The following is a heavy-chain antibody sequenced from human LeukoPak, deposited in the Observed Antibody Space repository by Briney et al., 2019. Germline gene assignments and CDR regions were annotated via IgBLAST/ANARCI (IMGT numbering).Heavy chain of an antibody. CDR1: GFTFSSYV. V-gene: IGHV3-23*01. CDR3: AREFRQTYTSGWSLDY. D-gene: IGHD3-22*01. J-gene: IGHJ4*02. CDR2: MTGRSGTT. Sequence: PGGSLRPSCAASGFTFSSYVMNWVRQAPGKGLEWVSGMTGRSGTTYYADSVKGRFTISRDNSKDTIYLQIDSLRAEDTATYYCAREFRQTYTSGWSLDYWGQGTLVTVSS.